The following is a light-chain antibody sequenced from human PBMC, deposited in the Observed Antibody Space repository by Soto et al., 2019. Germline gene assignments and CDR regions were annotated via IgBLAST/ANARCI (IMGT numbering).Light chain of an antibody. CDR1: QSAGNS. CDR3: QQHNQWPIT. J-gene: IGKJ5*01. V-gene: IGKV3D-15*01. Sequence: EIVMTQSPATLSLSPGETPSLSCKASQSAGNSLAWYRQKPGQAPRLLIYYISTRATGIAARVSGRGAGTEFTPTINRLLYEDAAVYYRQQHNQWPITFGQGTRLEIK. CDR2: YIS.